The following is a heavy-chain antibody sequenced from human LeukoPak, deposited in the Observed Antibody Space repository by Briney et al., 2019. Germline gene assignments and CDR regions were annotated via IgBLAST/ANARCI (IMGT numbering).Heavy chain of an antibody. CDR3: ARTPQNYDSSGYYHY. CDR1: GGSISSSNW. J-gene: IGHJ4*02. D-gene: IGHD3-22*01. V-gene: IGHV4-4*02. CDR2: IYHSGST. Sequence: SGTLSLTCAVSGGSISSSNWWSWVRQPPGKGLEWIGEIYHSGSTNYNPSLKSRVTISVDKSKNQFSLKLSSVTAADTAVYYCARTPQNYDSSGYYHYWGQGTLVTVSS.